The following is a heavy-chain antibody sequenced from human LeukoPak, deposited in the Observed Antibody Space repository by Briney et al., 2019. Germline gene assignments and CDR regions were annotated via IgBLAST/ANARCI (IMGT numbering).Heavy chain of an antibody. CDR3: ARGQAAAGTGLFDY. V-gene: IGHV4-34*01. CDR2: INHSGST. D-gene: IGHD6-13*01. Sequence: PSETLSLTCAVYGGSFSGYYWSRIRQPPGKGLEWIGEINHSGSTNYNPSLKSRVTISVDTSKIQFSLKLSSVTAADTAVYYCARGQAAAGTGLFDYWGQGTLVTVSS. J-gene: IGHJ4*02. CDR1: GGSFSGYY.